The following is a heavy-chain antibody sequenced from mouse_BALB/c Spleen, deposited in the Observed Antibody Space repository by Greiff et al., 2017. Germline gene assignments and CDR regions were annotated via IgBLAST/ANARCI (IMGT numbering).Heavy chain of an antibody. CDR1: GFTFSSYA. J-gene: IGHJ2*01. Sequence: EVMLVESGGGLVKPGGSLKLSCAASGFTFSSYAMSWVRQTPEKRLEWVASISSGGSTYYPDSVKGRFTISRDNARNILYLQMSSLRSEDTAMYYCARAIYYYGFDDWGQGTTLTVSS. CDR2: ISSGGST. D-gene: IGHD1-1*01. CDR3: ARAIYYYGFDD. V-gene: IGHV5-6-5*01.